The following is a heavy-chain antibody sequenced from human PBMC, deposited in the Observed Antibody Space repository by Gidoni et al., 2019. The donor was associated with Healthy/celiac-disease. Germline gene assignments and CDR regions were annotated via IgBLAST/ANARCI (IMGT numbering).Heavy chain of an antibody. D-gene: IGHD3-3*01. J-gene: IGHJ4*02. V-gene: IGHV3-23*01. CDR2: ISGSGGST. CDR3: AKDGKPATIFGVVIMHFDY. Sequence: EVQLLESGGGLVQPGGSLRLSCAASGFTFSSYAMSWVRQAPGKGLEWVSAISGSGGSTYYADSVKGRFTISRDNSKNTLYLQMNSLRAEDTAVYYCAKDGKPATIFGVVIMHFDYWGQGTLVTVSS. CDR1: GFTFSSYA.